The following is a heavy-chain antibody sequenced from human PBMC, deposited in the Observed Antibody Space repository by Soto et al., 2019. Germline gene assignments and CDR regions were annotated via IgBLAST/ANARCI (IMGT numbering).Heavy chain of an antibody. V-gene: IGHV4-34*01. CDR2: INHSGST. D-gene: IGHD3-22*01. Sequence: QVQLQQWGAGLLKPSETLSLTCAVYGGSSGSFSGYYWSWIRQPPGKGLGWIGEINHSGSTNYNPSLKSRVTISVDTSKNQFSLKLSSVTAADTAVYYCARHNYDSSGYYHYYYGMDVWGQGTTVTVSS. CDR1: GGSSGSFSGYY. CDR3: ARHNYDSSGYYHYYYGMDV. J-gene: IGHJ6*02.